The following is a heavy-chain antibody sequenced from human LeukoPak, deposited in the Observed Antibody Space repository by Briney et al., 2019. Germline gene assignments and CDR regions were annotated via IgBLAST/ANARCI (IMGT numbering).Heavy chain of an antibody. J-gene: IGHJ6*02. D-gene: IGHD2-2*01. CDR1: GYTFTSYG. CDR2: ISAYNGNT. CDR3: ARRGQCTSTSCYQYYYYGMDV. V-gene: IGHV1-18*01. Sequence: ASVKVSCKASGYTFTSYGISWVRQAPGQGLEWLGWISAYNGNTNYAQKLQDRVTVTTDTSTSTAYMELRSLRSDDTAVYYCARRGQCTSTSCYQYYYYGMDVWGQGTTVTVSS.